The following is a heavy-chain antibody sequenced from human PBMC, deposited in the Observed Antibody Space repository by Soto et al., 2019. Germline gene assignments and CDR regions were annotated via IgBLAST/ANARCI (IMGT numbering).Heavy chain of an antibody. D-gene: IGHD6-13*01. J-gene: IGHJ3*02. CDR3: AKDRAAAGTVPDAFDI. CDR1: GFTVSSNY. Sequence: PGGSLRLSCAASGFTVSSNYMSWVRQAPGKGLEWVSVIYSGGSTYYADSVKGRFTISRDNSKNTLYLQMNSLRAEDTAVYYCAKDRAAAGTVPDAFDIWGQGTMVTVSS. V-gene: IGHV3-53*01. CDR2: IYSGGST.